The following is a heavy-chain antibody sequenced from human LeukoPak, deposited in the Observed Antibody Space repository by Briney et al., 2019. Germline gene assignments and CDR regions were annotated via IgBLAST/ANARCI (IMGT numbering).Heavy chain of an antibody. Sequence: AGGSLRLSCAASGFTFSTYEMNWVRQAPGKGLEWVSYISNSGNTKHYADSVKGRFTISRDNAKNSLYLQINSLTAEDTAVYYCARSTYFDYWGQGTLVAVSS. CDR3: ARSTYFDY. CDR1: GFTFSTYE. CDR2: ISNSGNTK. V-gene: IGHV3-48*03. J-gene: IGHJ4*02.